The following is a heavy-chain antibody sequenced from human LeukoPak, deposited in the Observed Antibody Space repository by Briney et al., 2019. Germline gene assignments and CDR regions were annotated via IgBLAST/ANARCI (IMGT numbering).Heavy chain of an antibody. D-gene: IGHD1-14*01. CDR3: AKDETGRFDY. J-gene: IGHJ4*02. CDR1: GFTFSSYG. CDR2: IWYDGSNK. Sequence: GRSLRLSCAASGFTFSSYGMQWVRQAPGKGLEWVAVIWYDGSNKYYADSVKGRFTISRDNSKNTLYLQMNSLRAEDTAVYYCAKDETGRFDYWGQGTLVTVSS. V-gene: IGHV3-33*06.